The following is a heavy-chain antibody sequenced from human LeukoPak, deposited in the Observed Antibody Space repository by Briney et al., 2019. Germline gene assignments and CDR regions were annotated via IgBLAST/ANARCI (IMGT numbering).Heavy chain of an antibody. J-gene: IGHJ4*02. CDR2: ISGRGVST. V-gene: IGHV3-23*01. CDR1: GFTFSTYA. D-gene: IGHD1-20*01. Sequence: SGGSLRLSCAASGFTFSTYAMSWVRQAPGKGLEWVSAISGRGVSTFYADSVRGRFTISRDNSKNTLYLQMNSLRAEDTAVYYCAKAASGNWNDVSDYWGQGTLVTVSS. CDR3: AKAASGNWNDVSDY.